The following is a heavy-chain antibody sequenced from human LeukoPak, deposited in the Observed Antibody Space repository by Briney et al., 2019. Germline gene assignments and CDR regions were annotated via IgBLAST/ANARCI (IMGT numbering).Heavy chain of an antibody. CDR1: GYSISNSNW. Sequence: SDTLSLTCSVSGYSISNSNWWGWIRQPPGKGLEWIGYIYYSGTTNYNPSLKSRVTMSVDTSKKQFSLKLTSVSAVDTAVYYCARGLRYYFDFWGQGTLVTVSS. D-gene: IGHD3-3*01. J-gene: IGHJ4*02. V-gene: IGHV4-28*03. CDR3: ARGLRYYFDF. CDR2: IYYSGTT.